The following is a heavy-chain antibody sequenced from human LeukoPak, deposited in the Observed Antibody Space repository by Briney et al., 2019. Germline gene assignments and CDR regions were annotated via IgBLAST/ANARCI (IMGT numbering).Heavy chain of an antibody. CDR3: HSVADAFDI. J-gene: IGHJ3*02. V-gene: IGHV4-59*01. D-gene: IGHD4-23*01. CDR2: IYYSGST. CDR1: SGSISSYY. Sequence: SETLSLTCTVSSGSISSYYWSWIRQPPGKGLEWIGYIYYSGSTNYNPSLKSRVTISVDTSKNQFSLKLSSVTAADTAVYYCHSVADAFDIWGQGTMVTVSS.